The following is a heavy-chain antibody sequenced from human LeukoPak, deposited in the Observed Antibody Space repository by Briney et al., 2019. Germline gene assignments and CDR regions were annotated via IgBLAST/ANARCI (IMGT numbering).Heavy chain of an antibody. CDR1: GGSFSGYY. V-gene: IGHV4-34*01. D-gene: IGHD3-22*01. Sequence: SETLSLTCAVYGGSFSGYYWSWIRQPPGKGLEWIGSASYSGSTYYNPSLKSRVTISVDTSKNQFSLTLTSVTAADTAVYYCARRMGSGYYFVDYWGQGTLVTVSS. CDR2: ASYSGST. J-gene: IGHJ4*02. CDR3: ARRMGSGYYFVDY.